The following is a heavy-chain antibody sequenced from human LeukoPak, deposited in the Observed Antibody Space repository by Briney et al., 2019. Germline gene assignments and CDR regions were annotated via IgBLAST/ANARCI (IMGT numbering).Heavy chain of an antibody. CDR1: GFTFSSYS. V-gene: IGHV3-23*01. D-gene: IGHD6-13*01. CDR2: ISDSGANT. Sequence: GGSLRLSCAASGFTFSSYSMSWVRQAPGKGLEWVSIISDSGANTYYADSVRGRFTISRDNSKNTLYLQMNSLRAEDTAVYYCATDGGPAYSSSWYLYWGQGSLVTVSS. CDR3: ATDGGPAYSSSWYLY. J-gene: IGHJ4*02.